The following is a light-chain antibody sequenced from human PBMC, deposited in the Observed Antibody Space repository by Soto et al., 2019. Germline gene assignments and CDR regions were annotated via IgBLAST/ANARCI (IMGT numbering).Light chain of an antibody. CDR2: HTS. V-gene: IGKV3-15*01. CDR3: HQYNNWPPWT. J-gene: IGKJ1*01. Sequence: ETVMTQSPVTLSVSPGERATLSCRASESLNSNLAWYQQKPGQAPRLLIYHTSTRATGVPDRFSGSGSGTEFTLTISSLQSEDFAVYYCHQYNNWPPWTFGQGTKVELK. CDR1: ESLNSN.